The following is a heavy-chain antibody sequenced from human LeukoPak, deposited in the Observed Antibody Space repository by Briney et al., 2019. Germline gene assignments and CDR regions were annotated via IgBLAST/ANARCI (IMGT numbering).Heavy chain of an antibody. CDR3: GKAGLVYYFDY. J-gene: IGHJ4*02. Sequence: PGGSLRLSCAASGFTVNNNYMSWVRQAPGKGLEWVSGIYSGGSTYYADSVKGRFTISRDTSKNTLYLQMNSLRADDTAVYYCGKAGLVYYFDYWGQGTLVTVSS. CDR1: GFTVNNNY. D-gene: IGHD3/OR15-3a*01. CDR2: IYSGGST. V-gene: IGHV3-53*01.